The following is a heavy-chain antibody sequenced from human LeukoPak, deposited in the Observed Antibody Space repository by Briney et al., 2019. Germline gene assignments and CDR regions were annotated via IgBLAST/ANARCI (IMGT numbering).Heavy chain of an antibody. CDR1: GFTVSSNY. CDR2: IYSGGSA. Sequence: GGSLRLSCAASGFTVSSNYMSWVRQAPGKGLEWVSVIYSGGSAYYADSVKGRFTISRDNSKNTLYLQMNSLRAEDTAVYYCAREGRGYYGSGSYLPYWGQGTLVTVSS. D-gene: IGHD3-10*01. J-gene: IGHJ4*02. CDR3: AREGRGYYGSGSYLPY. V-gene: IGHV3-53*01.